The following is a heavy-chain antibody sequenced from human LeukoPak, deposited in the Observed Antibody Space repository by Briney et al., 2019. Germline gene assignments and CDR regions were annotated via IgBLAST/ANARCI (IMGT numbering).Heavy chain of an antibody. J-gene: IGHJ3*02. CDR1: GYSFTSYW. CDR3: ARPGNVVVTATDNPTTDAFDI. Sequence: GESLKISCKGSGYSFTSYWIGWVRQMPGKGLEWMGIIYPGDSDTRYSPSFQGQVTISADKSISTAYLQWSSLKASDTAMYYCARPGNVVVTATDNPTTDAFDIWGQGTMVTVSS. CDR2: IYPGDSDT. D-gene: IGHD2-21*02. V-gene: IGHV5-51*01.